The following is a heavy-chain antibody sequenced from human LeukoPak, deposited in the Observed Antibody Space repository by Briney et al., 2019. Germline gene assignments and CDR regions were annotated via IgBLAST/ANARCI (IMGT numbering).Heavy chain of an antibody. J-gene: IGHJ4*02. V-gene: IGHV3-23*01. CDR1: GFTFSSYA. D-gene: IGHD3-10*01. Sequence: GGSLRLSCAASGFTFSSYAMSWVRQAPGKGLEWVSAISGSGGSTYYADSVKGRFTISRDNSKNTLYLQTNSLRAEDTAVYYCAKDPPDYYGSGSSDIGYWGQGTLVTVSS. CDR2: ISGSGGST. CDR3: AKDPPDYYGSGSSDIGY.